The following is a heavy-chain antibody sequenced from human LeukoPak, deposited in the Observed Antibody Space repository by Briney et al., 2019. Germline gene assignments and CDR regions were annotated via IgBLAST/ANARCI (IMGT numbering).Heavy chain of an antibody. Sequence: GGSLRLSCTVSGFTLSSYEMSWIRQAPGKRLEWVSSIDYDGGSGHYADSVKGRFTISRDNSNNTLFLHLNSLRGEDTAVYYCTRNSGWYGLSWGQGTLVTVSS. J-gene: IGHJ1*01. V-gene: IGHV3-23*01. CDR3: TRNSGWYGLS. CDR2: IDYDGGSG. CDR1: GFTLSSYE. D-gene: IGHD6-19*01.